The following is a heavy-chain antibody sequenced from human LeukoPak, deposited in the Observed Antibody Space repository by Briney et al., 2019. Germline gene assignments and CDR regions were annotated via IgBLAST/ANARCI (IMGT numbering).Heavy chain of an antibody. CDR1: GFTVSSNY. D-gene: IGHD3-3*01. J-gene: IGHJ3*02. Sequence: AGGSLRLSCAASGFTVSSNYMSWVRQPPGKGLEWVSVIYSGGSTYYADSVKGRFTISRDNSKNTLYLQMNSLRAEDTAVYYCARDQRYYDFWSGPTGAFDIWGQGTMVTVSS. CDR2: IYSGGST. V-gene: IGHV3-53*01. CDR3: ARDQRYYDFWSGPTGAFDI.